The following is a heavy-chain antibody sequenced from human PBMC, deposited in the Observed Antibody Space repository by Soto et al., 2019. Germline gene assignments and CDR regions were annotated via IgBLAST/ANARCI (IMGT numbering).Heavy chain of an antibody. CDR2: IYYSGST. J-gene: IGHJ4*02. V-gene: IGHV4-39*01. CDR3: ARNRWFGELLPRARRGDYFDY. D-gene: IGHD3-10*01. CDR1: GGSISSSSYY. Sequence: SETLSLTCTVSGGSISSSSYYWGWIRQPPGKGLEWIGSIYYSGSTYYNPSLKSRVTISVDTSKNQFSLKLSSVTAADTAVYYCARNRWFGELLPRARRGDYFDYWGQGTLVTVSS.